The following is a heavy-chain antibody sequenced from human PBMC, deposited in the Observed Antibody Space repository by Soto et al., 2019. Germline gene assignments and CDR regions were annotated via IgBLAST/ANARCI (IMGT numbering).Heavy chain of an antibody. CDR1: GFMFSSEA. V-gene: IGHV3-23*01. CDR3: AKTGVRSGLWEALDV. D-gene: IGHD3-16*01. Sequence: EVKLLESGGGLVQPGGSLRLSCAASGFMFSSEAMTWVRQVPGKGLQWVALVSGVGGDTHYRDSVKGRFIISRDNSKNTVYLQMNSLRAEDTAVYHCAKTGVRSGLWEALDVWGQGAMVIVSS. J-gene: IGHJ3*01. CDR2: VSGVGGDT.